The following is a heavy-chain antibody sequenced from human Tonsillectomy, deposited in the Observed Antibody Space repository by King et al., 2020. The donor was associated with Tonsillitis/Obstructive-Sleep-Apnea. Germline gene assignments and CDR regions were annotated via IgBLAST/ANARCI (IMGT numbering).Heavy chain of an antibody. D-gene: IGHD1-1*01. CDR3: ARPKGSSRPGEFDP. CDR1: GYSFSNYW. V-gene: IGHV5-51*01. CDR2: IYPGDSET. Sequence: QLVQSGPEVKKPGESLKISCQGSGYSFSNYWIGWVRQMPGKGLEWMGIIYPGDSETRYSPSFQGQVTISVDKSINTAYLQWSSLKASDTAMYCCARPKGSSRPGEFDPWGQGTLGTVSS. J-gene: IGHJ5*02.